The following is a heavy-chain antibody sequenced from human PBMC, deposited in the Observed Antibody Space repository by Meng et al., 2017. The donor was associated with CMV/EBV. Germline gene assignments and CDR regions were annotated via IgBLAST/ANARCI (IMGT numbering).Heavy chain of an antibody. D-gene: IGHD1-26*01. V-gene: IGHV3-49*04. CDR2: IRSKAYGGTT. CDR1: GFTFGDYA. J-gene: IGHJ4*02. Sequence: GESLKISCTASGFTFGDYAMSWVRQAPGKGLEWVGFIRSKAYGGTTEYAPSVKGRFTISRDDSKSIAYLQMNSLKTEDTAVYYCTRDSYSGSYFWGQGTLVTVSS. CDR3: TRDSYSGSYF.